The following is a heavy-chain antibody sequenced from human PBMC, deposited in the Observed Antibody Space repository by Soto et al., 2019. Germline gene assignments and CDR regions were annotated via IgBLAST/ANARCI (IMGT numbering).Heavy chain of an antibody. CDR2: VSGSGART. CDR3: ARDPSSGYVGAFEF. CDR1: GFTFSHYS. Sequence: EVRLLESGGGLVLPGGSLRLSCAASGFTFSHYSMSWVRQAPGKGLEWVSGVSGSGARTYYADSVKGRFIISRDNSKNTLSLQLNSVRAEDTAVYYCARDPSSGYVGAFEFGGQGTMVTVSS. V-gene: IGHV3-23*01. J-gene: IGHJ3*01. D-gene: IGHD5-18*01.